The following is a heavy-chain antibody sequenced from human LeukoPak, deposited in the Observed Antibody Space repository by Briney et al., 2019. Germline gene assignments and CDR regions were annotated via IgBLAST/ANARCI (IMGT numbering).Heavy chain of an antibody. J-gene: IGHJ4*02. V-gene: IGHV3-66*01. CDR1: GFTFNTYI. CDR2: IYSGGST. D-gene: IGHD6-13*01. CDR3: ARDLSSSWYGEGY. Sequence: GGSLRLSCAASGFTFNTYIMSWVRQAPGKGLEWVSVIYSGGSTYYADSVKGRFTISRDNSKNTLYLQMNSLRAEDTAVYYCARDLSSSWYGEGYWGQGTLVTVSS.